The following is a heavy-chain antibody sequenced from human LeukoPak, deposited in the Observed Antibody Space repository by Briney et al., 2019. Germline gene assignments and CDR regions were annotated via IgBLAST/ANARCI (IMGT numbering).Heavy chain of an antibody. CDR1: GFTFSTYS. V-gene: IGHV3-21*01. Sequence: GGSLRLSCAASGFTFSTYSMNWVRQAPGKGLEWVPSISSSSSYIYYADSVQGRFTISRDNARNSLFLQMNSLRVEDTAVYYCCGSEGYGSPTNCFDPWGQGTLVTVSS. D-gene: IGHD6-13*01. J-gene: IGHJ5*02. CDR3: CGSEGYGSPTNCFDP. CDR2: ISSSSSYI.